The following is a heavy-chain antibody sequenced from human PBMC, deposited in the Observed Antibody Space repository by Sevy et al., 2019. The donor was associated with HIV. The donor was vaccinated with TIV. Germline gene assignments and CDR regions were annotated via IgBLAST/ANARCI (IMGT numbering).Heavy chain of an antibody. J-gene: IGHJ4*02. CDR1: GFTFSSYA. Sequence: GGSLRLSCAASGFTFSSYAMSWVRQAPGKGLEWVSAISGSGGSTYYADSVKGRFTISRDNSKHTLYLQMNSLRAEDTAVYYCAKDLVVGVAARFDYWGQGTLVTVSS. CDR3: AKDLVVGVAARFDY. CDR2: ISGSGGST. D-gene: IGHD2-15*01. V-gene: IGHV3-23*01.